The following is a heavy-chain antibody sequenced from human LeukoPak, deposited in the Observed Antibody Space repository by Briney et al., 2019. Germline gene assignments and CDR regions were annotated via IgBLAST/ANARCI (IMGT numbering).Heavy chain of an antibody. CDR1: GGSFSGYY. D-gene: IGHD3-10*01. V-gene: IGHV4-34*01. CDR2: INHSGST. J-gene: IGHJ4*02. CDR3: ASMVRGVIDY. Sequence: SETLSLTCAVYGGSFSGYYWSWIRRPPGKGLEWIGEINHSGSTNYNPSLKSRVTISVDTSENQFSLKLSSVTAADTAVYYCASMVRGVIDYWGQGTLVTVSS.